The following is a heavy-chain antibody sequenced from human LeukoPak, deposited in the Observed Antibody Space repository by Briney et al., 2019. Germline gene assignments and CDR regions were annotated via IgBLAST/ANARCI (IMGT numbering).Heavy chain of an antibody. J-gene: IGHJ4*02. V-gene: IGHV3-23*01. CDR1: GFTFSSYA. CDR3: AKGPMTTRY. D-gene: IGHD4-11*01. Sequence: GGSLRLSCAASGFTFSSYAMSWVRQAPGKGLEWVSAISGSGDSTYYADSVKGRFSISRGNSKNTLYMQMNSLRAEDTAVYYCAKGPMTTRYWGQGTLVTVSS. CDR2: ISGSGDST.